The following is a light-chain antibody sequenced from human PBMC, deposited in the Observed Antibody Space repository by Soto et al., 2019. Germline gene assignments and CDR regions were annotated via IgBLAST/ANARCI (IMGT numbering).Light chain of an antibody. CDR1: SSDVGSYNL. V-gene: IGLV2-23*01. CDR3: SSYAGSSTCDPYV. CDR2: EGS. J-gene: IGLJ1*01. Sequence: QSVLTQPASVSGSPGQSITISCTGTSSDVGSYNLVSWYQQHPGKAPKLMIYEGSKRPSGVSNRFSGSKSGNTASLTISGLQAEDEADYYCSSYAGSSTCDPYVFGTGTKVTVL.